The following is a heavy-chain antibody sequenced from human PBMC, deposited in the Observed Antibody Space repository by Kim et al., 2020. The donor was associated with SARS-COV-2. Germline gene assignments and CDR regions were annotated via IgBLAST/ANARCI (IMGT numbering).Heavy chain of an antibody. CDR3: ARARSGSYLSDFDY. CDR2: ISYDGSNK. Sequence: GGSLRLSCAVSGFTFSSYAMHWVRQAPGKGLEWVAVISYDGSNKYYADSVKGRFTISRDNSKNTLYLQMNSLRAEDTAVYYCARARSGSYLSDFDYWGQGTLVTVSS. CDR1: GFTFSSYA. J-gene: IGHJ4*02. V-gene: IGHV3-30-3*01. D-gene: IGHD3-10*01.